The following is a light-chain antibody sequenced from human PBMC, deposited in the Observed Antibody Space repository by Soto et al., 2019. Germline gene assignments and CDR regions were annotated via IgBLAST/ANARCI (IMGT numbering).Light chain of an antibody. CDR3: NSYTIASTWV. Sequence: QSALTQPASVSGSPGQSITISCTGTSYDIGAYNYVSWYQQHPGKAPKLMISEVSNRPSGISNRFSGSKSGNTASLTISGLQAEDEADYYCNSYTIASTWVFGGGTKLTGL. V-gene: IGLV2-14*01. J-gene: IGLJ3*02. CDR1: SYDIGAYNY. CDR2: EVS.